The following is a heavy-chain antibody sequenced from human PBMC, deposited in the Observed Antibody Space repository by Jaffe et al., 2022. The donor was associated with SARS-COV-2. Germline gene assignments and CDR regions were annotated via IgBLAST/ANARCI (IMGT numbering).Heavy chain of an antibody. CDR2: INPSGGST. V-gene: IGHV1-46*04. CDR1: GYTFTSYY. Sequence: QVQLVQSGAEVKKPGASVKVSCKASGYTFTSYYMHWVRQAPGQGLEWMGIINPSGGSTSYAQKLQGRVTMTRDTSTSTVYMELSSLRSEDTAVYYCAKRYGSGRPLDYWGQGTLVTVSS. CDR3: AKRYGSGRPLDY. J-gene: IGHJ4*02. D-gene: IGHD3-10*01.